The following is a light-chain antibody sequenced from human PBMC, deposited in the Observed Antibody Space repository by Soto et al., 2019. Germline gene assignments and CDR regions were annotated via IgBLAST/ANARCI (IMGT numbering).Light chain of an antibody. CDR3: QKYDSAPQT. J-gene: IGKJ1*01. V-gene: IGKV1-27*01. CDR1: QGIKTY. CDR2: AAS. Sequence: DIQMTQSPSSLSASVGDRVTITCRASQGIKTYLAWYQQKPGKVPKLLIHAASTLRTGVPPRFGGSGSGTDFTLTITSLQAEDVETYYCQKYDSAPQTFGEGTKVEIK.